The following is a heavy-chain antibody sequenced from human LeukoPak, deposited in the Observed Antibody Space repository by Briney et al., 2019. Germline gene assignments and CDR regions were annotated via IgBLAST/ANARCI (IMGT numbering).Heavy chain of an antibody. D-gene: IGHD3-22*01. CDR3: ARNYYDSSGYYSPFDY. J-gene: IGHJ4*02. Sequence: ASVKVSCKASGGTFSSYAISWVRQAPGQGLEWMGRIIPILGIANYAQKFQGRVTITADKSTSTAYMELSSLRSEDTAVYYCARNYYDSSGYYSPFDYWGQGTLVTVSS. CDR2: IIPILGIA. V-gene: IGHV1-69*04. CDR1: GGTFSSYA.